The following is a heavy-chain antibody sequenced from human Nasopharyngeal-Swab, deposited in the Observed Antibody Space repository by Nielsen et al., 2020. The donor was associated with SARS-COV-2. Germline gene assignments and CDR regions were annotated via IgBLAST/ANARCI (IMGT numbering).Heavy chain of an antibody. D-gene: IGHD2-21*02. CDR3: ARVAVTYYFDY. CDR2: ISSGGSTI. Sequence: GGSLRLSCAASGFTFSSYEMNWVRQAPGKGLEWVSYISSGGSTIYYADSVKGRFTISRDNAKNSLYLQMNSLGAEDTAVYYCARVAVTYYFDYWGQGTLVTVSS. V-gene: IGHV3-48*03. J-gene: IGHJ4*02. CDR1: GFTFSSYE.